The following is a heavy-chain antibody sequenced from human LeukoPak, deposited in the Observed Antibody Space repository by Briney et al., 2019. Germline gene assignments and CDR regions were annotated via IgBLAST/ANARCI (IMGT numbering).Heavy chain of an antibody. J-gene: IGHJ6*02. CDR1: GYMFYNYW. CDR3: ARRSDPNCRTGGCYSGEHYYYAMDV. D-gene: IGHD2-15*01. V-gene: IGHV5-51*01. Sequence: GESLNIYCKGSGYMFYNYWIAWVRHIPGRGLGWMGIIYPGDSDTRYTPSFQGQVTISAHEPITTAHLQWNCPNGADTAVYYCARRSDPNCRTGGCYSGEHYYYAMDVWGQGSTVTVSS. CDR2: IYPGDSDT.